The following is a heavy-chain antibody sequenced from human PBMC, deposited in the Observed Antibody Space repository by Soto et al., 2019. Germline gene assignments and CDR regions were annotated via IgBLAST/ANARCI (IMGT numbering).Heavy chain of an antibody. V-gene: IGHV1-18*04. CDR3: VRWVDCFGGCCYPNWFDP. CDR2: IRAYNGNT. D-gene: IGHD2-15*01. CDR1: GYTFTSYG. J-gene: IGHJ5*02. Sequence: ASVKVSCKASGYTFTSYGISWVRQAPGQGLEWVGWIRAYNGNTNYAQKLKGRVTMTTDTSTSTAHMELRSLRSDDTAVNYCVRWVDCFGGCCYPNWFDPWGQGTLVTVSS.